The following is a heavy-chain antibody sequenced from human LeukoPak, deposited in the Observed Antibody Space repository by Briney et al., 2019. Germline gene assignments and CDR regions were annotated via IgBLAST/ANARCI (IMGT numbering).Heavy chain of an antibody. Sequence: ASVKVSCKASGYTFTSNYMHWVRQAPGQGLEWMGIINPTGGSTSYAQKFQGRVTMTRDTSTSTVYMELNSLRAEDTAVYYCAKDEGDVLTGYMKYWGQGTLVTVSS. CDR3: AKDEGDVLTGYMKY. V-gene: IGHV1-46*01. J-gene: IGHJ4*02. D-gene: IGHD3-9*01. CDR2: INPTGGST. CDR1: GYTFTSNY.